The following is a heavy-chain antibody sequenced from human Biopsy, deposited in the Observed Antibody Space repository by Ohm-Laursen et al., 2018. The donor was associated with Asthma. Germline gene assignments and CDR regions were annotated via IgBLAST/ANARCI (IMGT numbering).Heavy chain of an antibody. Sequence: SLRLSCTASGFSFDNCAMHWVRQAPGKGLEWVSSISWNSGNIDYADSVKGRFTISRDNAKNSLYLQMQSLRPEDTAFYYCAKSADYYDSTDYLDFWGRGTLVTVSS. V-gene: IGHV3-9*01. J-gene: IGHJ4*01. D-gene: IGHD3-22*01. CDR3: AKSADYYDSTDYLDF. CDR1: GFSFDNCA. CDR2: ISWNSGNI.